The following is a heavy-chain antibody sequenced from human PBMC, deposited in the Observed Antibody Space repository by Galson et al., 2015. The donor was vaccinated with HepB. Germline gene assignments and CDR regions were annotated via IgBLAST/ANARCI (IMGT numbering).Heavy chain of an antibody. CDR2: ISPYNRDT. D-gene: IGHD2-15*01. CDR1: GYTFSSYS. V-gene: IGHV1-18*01. J-gene: IGHJ5*02. Sequence: SVKVSCKASGYTFSSYSITWVRQAPGQGLEWMGWISPYNRDTKYARKFQGRVTMTTDTFTSTAYMGLRSLRSDDTAVYYCARGALVGMVGGSQNNWFDPWGQGSLITVSS. CDR3: ARGALVGMVGGSQNNWFDP.